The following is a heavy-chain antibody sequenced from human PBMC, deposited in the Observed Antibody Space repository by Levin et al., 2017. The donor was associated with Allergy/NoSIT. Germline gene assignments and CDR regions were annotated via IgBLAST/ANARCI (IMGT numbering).Heavy chain of an antibody. CDR3: ARSSTVVLLRYFAF. CDR2: IYPTGTT. CDR1: GDSISSGGYY. J-gene: IGHJ4*02. Sequence: SETLSLTCSVSGDSISSGGYYWNWIRQFPGKGLEWIGYIYPTGTTHYNSSLTSRVNFSVDTSKNQFSLDLISVPAADTSVYFWARSSTVVLLRYFAFWGQGILVTVSS. D-gene: IGHD4-23*01. V-gene: IGHV4-31*02.